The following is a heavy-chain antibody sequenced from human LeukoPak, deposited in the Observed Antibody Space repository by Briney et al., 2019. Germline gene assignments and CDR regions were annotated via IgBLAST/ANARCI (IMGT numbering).Heavy chain of an antibody. D-gene: IGHD3-22*01. J-gene: IGHJ4*02. CDR3: ANNRYHSDFNGYGNLFDN. Sequence: PSETLSLTCTVSGGSISSDYWSWRRQPPGKGLEWIGQIYYNGNTDYNPPLKSRVTISVDTSKNQFSLRMRSVTAADTAVYFCANNRYHSDFNGYGNLFDNWGQGTLVALSA. CDR1: GGSISSDY. CDR2: IYYNGNT. V-gene: IGHV4-59*08.